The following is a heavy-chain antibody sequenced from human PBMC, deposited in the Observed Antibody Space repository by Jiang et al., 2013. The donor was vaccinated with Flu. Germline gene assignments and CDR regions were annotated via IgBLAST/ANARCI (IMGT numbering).Heavy chain of an antibody. D-gene: IGHD3-10*01. CDR2: INSDGSST. V-gene: IGHV3-74*01. CDR3: AREGAPHYYGSGSYFPGMYGMDV. J-gene: IGHJ6*02. CDR1: GFTFSSYW. Sequence: VQLVESGGGLVQPGGSLRLSCAASGFTFSSYWMHWVRQAPGKGLVWVSRINSDGSSTSYADSVKGRFTISRDNAKNTLYLQMNSLRAEDTAVYYCAREGAPHYYGSGSYFPGMYGMDVWGQGTTVTVSS.